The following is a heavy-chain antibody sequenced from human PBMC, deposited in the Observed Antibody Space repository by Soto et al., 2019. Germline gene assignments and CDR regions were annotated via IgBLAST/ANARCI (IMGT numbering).Heavy chain of an antibody. V-gene: IGHV3-15*07. CDR1: GFTFSNAW. Sequence: PGGSLRFSCAASGFTFSNAWINWVRQAPGKGLEWVGRIKSKTDGGTTDYAEPVKGRFAISRDDSNNMVYLQMNSLKIEDTAVYYCTTDSYSTIIIVRFDYWGHGTLVNVSS. CDR2: IKSKTDGGTT. J-gene: IGHJ4*01. CDR3: TTDSYSTIIIVRFDY. D-gene: IGHD3-22*01.